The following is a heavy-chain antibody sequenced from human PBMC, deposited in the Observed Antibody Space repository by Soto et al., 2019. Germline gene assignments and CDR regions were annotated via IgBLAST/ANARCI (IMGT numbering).Heavy chain of an antibody. D-gene: IGHD3-9*01. V-gene: IGHV3-21*01. CDR2: ISSSSSYI. Sequence: EVQLVESGGGLVKPGGSLRLSCAASGFTFSSYSMNWVRQAPGKGLEWVSSISSSSSYIYYADSVKGRFTISRDNAKNSLYLQMNSLRAEDTAVYYCASFDSPLGYYYMDVWGKGTTVSVSS. CDR3: ASFDSPLGYYYMDV. CDR1: GFTFSSYS. J-gene: IGHJ6*03.